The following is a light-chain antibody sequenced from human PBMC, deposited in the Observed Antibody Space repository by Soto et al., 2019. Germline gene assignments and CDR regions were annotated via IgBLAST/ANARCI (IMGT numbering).Light chain of an antibody. J-gene: IGKJ2*01. V-gene: IGKV3-20*01. CDR2: GAS. Sequence: EIVLTQSPGTLSLSPGEKVTLSCRASQSIRSNSLAWYQQRPGQAPRLLIYGASSRATGIPERLSGSGSVTDFTLTISRLEPEDFAVYYCQHYGSSRMFTFGQGTNLEI. CDR3: QHYGSSRMFT. CDR1: QSIRSNS.